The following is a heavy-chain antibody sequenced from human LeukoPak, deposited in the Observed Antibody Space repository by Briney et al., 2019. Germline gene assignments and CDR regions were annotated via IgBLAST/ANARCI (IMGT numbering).Heavy chain of an antibody. Sequence: ASVKVSCKASGGTFSSYAISWVRQAPGQGLEWMGIINPTGGSTTYAQKFQGRVTMTRDTSTSTVYMELSSLRSDDTAVYYCARTAARRFDYWGQGTLVTASS. CDR2: INPTGGST. V-gene: IGHV1-46*01. CDR1: GGTFSSYA. CDR3: ARTAARRFDY. D-gene: IGHD6-6*01. J-gene: IGHJ4*02.